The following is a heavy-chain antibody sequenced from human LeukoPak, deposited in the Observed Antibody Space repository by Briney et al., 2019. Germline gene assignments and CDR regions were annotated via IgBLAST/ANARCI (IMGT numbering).Heavy chain of an antibody. Sequence: SETLSLTCAVSGGSISSSNWWSWVRQPPGKGLEWIGEIYHSGSTNYNPSLKSRVTISVDKSKNQFSLKLSSVTAADTAVYYCAREHSSSWKALWYWGQGTLVTVSS. CDR2: IYHSGST. D-gene: IGHD6-13*01. CDR1: GGSISSSNW. CDR3: AREHSSSWKALWY. J-gene: IGHJ4*02. V-gene: IGHV4-4*02.